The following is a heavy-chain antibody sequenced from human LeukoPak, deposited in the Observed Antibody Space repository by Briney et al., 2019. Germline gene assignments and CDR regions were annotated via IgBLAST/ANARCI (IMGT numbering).Heavy chain of an antibody. J-gene: IGHJ4*02. CDR2: LSLSGYNT. CDR3: AKDPYGTRYFDY. CDR1: GFTFSSHA. D-gene: IGHD4-17*01. V-gene: IGHV3-23*01. Sequence: PGGSLRLSCAASGFTFSSHALSWVRQAPGKGLEWVSSLSLSGYNTYYAHSVKGRFTISRDNSKNTGYLQMNSLRAEDTAVYYCAKDPYGTRYFDYWGQGTLVTVSS.